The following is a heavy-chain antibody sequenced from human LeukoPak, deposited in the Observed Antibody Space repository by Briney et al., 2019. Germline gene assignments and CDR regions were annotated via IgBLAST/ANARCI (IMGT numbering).Heavy chain of an antibody. Sequence: GGSLRLSCAASGFTFSSYWMHWVRQAPGKGLVWVSRINSDGSSTSYADSVKGRFTISRDNAKNTLYLQMNSLSAEDTAVYYCARAGVGEEASFFDYWGQGTLVTVSS. CDR2: INSDGSST. CDR3: ARAGVGEEASFFDY. D-gene: IGHD1-26*01. V-gene: IGHV3-74*01. CDR1: GFTFSSYW. J-gene: IGHJ4*02.